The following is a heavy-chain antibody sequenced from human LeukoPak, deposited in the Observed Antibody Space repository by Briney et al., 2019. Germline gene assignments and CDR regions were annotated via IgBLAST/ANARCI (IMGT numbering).Heavy chain of an antibody. V-gene: IGHV3-30*18. J-gene: IGHJ4*02. D-gene: IGHD3-22*01. Sequence: GRSLRLSCAASGFTFSSYSMHWVRQAPGEGLEWVAVISYDGSNKYYADSVKGRFTISRDNSKNTLYLQMNSLRAEDTAVYYCAKDFRDYYDSNYFDYWGQGTLVTVSS. CDR3: AKDFRDYYDSNYFDY. CDR1: GFTFSSYS. CDR2: ISYDGSNK.